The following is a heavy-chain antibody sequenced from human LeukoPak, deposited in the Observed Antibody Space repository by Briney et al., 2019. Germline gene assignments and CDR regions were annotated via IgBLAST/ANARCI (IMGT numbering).Heavy chain of an antibody. D-gene: IGHD3-10*01. Sequence: ASVKVSCKASGYTFTGYYMHWVRQAPGQGLEWMGWINPNSGGTNYAQKFQGRVTMTRDTSISTAYMELSRLRADDTAVYYCARDSSVLLWFGEPPGGRFDLWGQGTLVTVSS. CDR1: GYTFTGYY. V-gene: IGHV1-2*02. CDR2: INPNSGGT. J-gene: IGHJ5*02. CDR3: ARDSSVLLWFGEPPGGRFDL.